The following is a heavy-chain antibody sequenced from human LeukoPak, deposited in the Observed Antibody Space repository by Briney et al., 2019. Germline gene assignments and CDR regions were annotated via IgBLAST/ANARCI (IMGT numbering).Heavy chain of an antibody. CDR1: GFTFSSYS. D-gene: IGHD1-26*01. CDR3: ARDGGRYLSFVDY. CDR2: ISSSSSTI. J-gene: IGHJ4*02. V-gene: IGHV3-48*02. Sequence: GGSLRLSCAASGFTFSSYSMNWVRQAPGKRLEWVSYISSSSSTIYYADSVKGRFTISRDNAKNSLYLQMNGLRDEDTAVYYCARDGGRYLSFVDYWGQGTLVTVSS.